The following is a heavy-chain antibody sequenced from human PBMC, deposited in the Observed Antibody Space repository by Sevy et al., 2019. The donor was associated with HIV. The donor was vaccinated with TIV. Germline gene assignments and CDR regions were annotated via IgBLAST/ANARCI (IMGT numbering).Heavy chain of an antibody. Sequence: GGSLRLSCAASGFTFSNYGMHWVRQAPGKGLEWVAVIWNDGSNKYYADSVKGRLPISRENSKNTLYLQKNSLRVEDTAVYFCARGGDFNDRSAKRDFDYWGQGTLVTVSS. V-gene: IGHV3-33*01. CDR1: GFTFSNYG. D-gene: IGHD3-22*01. CDR3: ARGGDFNDRSAKRDFDY. CDR2: IWNDGSNK. J-gene: IGHJ4*02.